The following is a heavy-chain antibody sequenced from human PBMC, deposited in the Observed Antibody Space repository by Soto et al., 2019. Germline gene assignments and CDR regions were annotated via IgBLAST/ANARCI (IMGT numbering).Heavy chain of an antibody. D-gene: IGHD6-13*01. J-gene: IGHJ4*01. Sequence: QVQLQESGPGLVNPSETLTLTCSVSGDFITSYYWSWIRQPPGKGLEWIGYISYSGDTKYNPALNSRGTMSRDRSQNHVSLRLSSVTAADTAVYYCARAVPLGIAAAGPVYYFDYWGHGSLVTVSS. CDR1: GDFITSYY. CDR2: ISYSGDT. CDR3: ARAVPLGIAAAGPVYYFDY. V-gene: IGHV4-59*01.